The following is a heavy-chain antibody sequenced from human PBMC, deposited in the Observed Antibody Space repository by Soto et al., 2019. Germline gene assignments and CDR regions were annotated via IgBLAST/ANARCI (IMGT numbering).Heavy chain of an antibody. Sequence: QVQLVESGGGVVQPGRSLRLSCAASGFIFSNYGMHWVRQAPGKGLEWVAVICYDGSHESYADSVKGRFTISRDNSKNTLFLQMNSLRAEDTAVYYCARDRYSYDRRAYQGVDWYFDLWGRGTLVTVSS. D-gene: IGHD3-22*01. J-gene: IGHJ2*01. V-gene: IGHV3-33*01. CDR1: GFIFSNYG. CDR2: ICYDGSHE. CDR3: ARDRYSYDRRAYQGVDWYFDL.